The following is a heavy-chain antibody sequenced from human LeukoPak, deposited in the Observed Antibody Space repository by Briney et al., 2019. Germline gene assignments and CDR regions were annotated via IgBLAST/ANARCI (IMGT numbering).Heavy chain of an antibody. CDR3: ARVEYSSSSFDY. CDR2: ISSSGSTI. Sequence: GGSLRLSCAASGFTFSSYEMNWVRQAPGKGLEWASYISSSGSTIYYADSVKGRFTISRDNAKNSLYLQMNSLRAEDTAVYYCARVEYSSSSFDYWGQGTLVTVSS. J-gene: IGHJ4*02. D-gene: IGHD6-6*01. CDR1: GFTFSSYE. V-gene: IGHV3-48*03.